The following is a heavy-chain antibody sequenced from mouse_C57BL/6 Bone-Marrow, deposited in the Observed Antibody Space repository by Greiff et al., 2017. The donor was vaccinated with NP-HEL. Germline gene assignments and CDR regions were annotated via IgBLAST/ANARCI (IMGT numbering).Heavy chain of an antibody. Sequence: EVQLQQSGAELVRPWASVTFSCTASGFNITDDYMHWLKQRPEEGLEWIGWIVPENGDTEYASKFQGKATITPDTSSNTAYLQFSSLTTEDTAVYYCTLDYWGQGTTLTVSS. V-gene: IGHV14-4*01. CDR1: GFNITDDY. CDR2: IVPENGDT. J-gene: IGHJ2*01. CDR3: TLDY.